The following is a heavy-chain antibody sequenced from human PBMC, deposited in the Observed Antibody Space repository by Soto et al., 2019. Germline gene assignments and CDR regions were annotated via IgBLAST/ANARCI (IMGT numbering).Heavy chain of an antibody. J-gene: IGHJ5*02. CDR2: ISAYNGNT. CDR3: ARVGNYDILTGYYNGNLFDP. V-gene: IGHV1-18*01. CDR1: GYTFTSYG. D-gene: IGHD3-9*01. Sequence: ASVKVSCKASGYTFTSYGISWVRQAPGQGLEWMGWISAYNGNTNYAQKLQGRVTMTTDTSTSTAYMELRSLRSDDTAVYYCARVGNYDILTGYYNGNLFDPWGQGTLVTVSS.